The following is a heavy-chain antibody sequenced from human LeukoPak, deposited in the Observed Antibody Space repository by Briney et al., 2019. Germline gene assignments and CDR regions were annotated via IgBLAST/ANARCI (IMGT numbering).Heavy chain of an antibody. J-gene: IGHJ4*02. CDR2: ISCSSSYI. D-gene: IGHD3-10*01. Sequence: GGSLRLSCAASGFTFSSYSMNWVRQAPGKGLEWVSSISCSSSYIYYADSVKGRFTISRDNAKNSLYLQMNSLRAEDTAVYYCARDGWFGELSNGYFDYWGQGTLVTVSS. CDR1: GFTFSSYS. V-gene: IGHV3-21*01. CDR3: ARDGWFGELSNGYFDY.